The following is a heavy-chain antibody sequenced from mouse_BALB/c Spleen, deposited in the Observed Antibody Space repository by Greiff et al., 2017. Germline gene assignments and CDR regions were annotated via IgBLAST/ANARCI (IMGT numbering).Heavy chain of an antibody. D-gene: IGHD1-2*01. J-gene: IGHJ4*01. CDR3: NALLRPLYAMDY. Sequence: VQLQQSGAELERSGASVKLSCTASGFNIKDYYMHWVKQRPEQGLEWIGWIDPENGDTEYAPKFQGKATMTADTSSNTAYLQLSSLTSEDTAVYYCNALLRPLYAMDYWGQGTSVTVSS. CDR1: GFNIKDYY. CDR2: IDPENGDT. V-gene: IGHV14-4*02.